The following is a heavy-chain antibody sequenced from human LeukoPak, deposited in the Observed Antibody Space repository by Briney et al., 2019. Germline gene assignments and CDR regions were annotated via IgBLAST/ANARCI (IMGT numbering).Heavy chain of an antibody. CDR2: ISSSSSYI. CDR3: ARDTSRGTGTISAFDI. Sequence: GGSLRLSCAASGFTFSSYSMNWVRQAPGKGLEWVSSISSSSSYIYYADSVKGRFTISRDNAKNSLYLQMNSLRAEDTAVYYCARDTSRGTGTISAFDIWGQGTMVTVSS. D-gene: IGHD3-3*01. J-gene: IGHJ3*02. CDR1: GFTFSSYS. V-gene: IGHV3-21*01.